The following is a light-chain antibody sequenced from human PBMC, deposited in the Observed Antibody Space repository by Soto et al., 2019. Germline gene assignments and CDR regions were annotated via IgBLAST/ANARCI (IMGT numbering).Light chain of an antibody. CDR2: GAS. V-gene: IGKV3-20*01. CDR1: QGVTSSY. J-gene: IGKJ2*01. Sequence: EVVLTQSPGTLSLSPGARATLSCRASQGVTSSYLAWYQQKPGQAPRLLIYGASSRATGIPDRFRGSGSGTDFHLTISRLEPEDFAVYYCQQYGSAPYTFGQGTKLEIK. CDR3: QQYGSAPYT.